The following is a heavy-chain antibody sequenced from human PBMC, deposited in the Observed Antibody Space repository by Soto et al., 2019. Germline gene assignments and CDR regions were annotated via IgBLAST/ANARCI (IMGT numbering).Heavy chain of an antibody. V-gene: IGHV1-2*04. Sequence: QVQLVQSGAEVKKLGASVKVSCKASGYTFTAYYIHWVRQAPGQGLEWVGWINPNSGDTNYAQRFQRWVTMTGDTSVSTAYMALTRLRSDDTAVYYCARGGYTYGYGLDFWGQGTLVNVAS. CDR2: INPNSGDT. CDR3: ARGGYTYGYGLDF. J-gene: IGHJ4*02. D-gene: IGHD5-18*01. CDR1: GYTFTAYY.